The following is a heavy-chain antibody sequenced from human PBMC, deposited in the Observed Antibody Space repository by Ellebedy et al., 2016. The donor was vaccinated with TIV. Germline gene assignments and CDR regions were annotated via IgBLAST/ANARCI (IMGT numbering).Heavy chain of an antibody. CDR1: GSHFGDYA. CDR3: TRNPKKGAGIPFDN. CDR2: LSSRRYGGRP. V-gene: IGHV3-49*04. J-gene: IGHJ4*02. Sequence: PGGSLRPSCTASGSHFGDYAMIWVRQAPGKGLEWVGFLSSRRYGGRPEYAASVKGRFSISRDDSRSIAYLQVDSLKSDDTGVYYCTRNPKKGAGIPFDNWGRGVLVTVSS. D-gene: IGHD4/OR15-4a*01.